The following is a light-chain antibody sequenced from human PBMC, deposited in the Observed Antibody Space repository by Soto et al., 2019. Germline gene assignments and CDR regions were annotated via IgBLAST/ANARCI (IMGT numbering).Light chain of an antibody. Sequence: QSVPTQPASVSGSPGQSITISCTGTSSDVGAYKYVSWYQQHPGKAPKLIIYEVNNRPSGVSNRFSGSKSGNTASLTISGLQAEDEADYYCNSYSRSSTLIVFGGGTKLTVL. CDR3: NSYSRSSTLIV. V-gene: IGLV2-14*01. CDR2: EVN. J-gene: IGLJ2*01. CDR1: SSDVGAYKY.